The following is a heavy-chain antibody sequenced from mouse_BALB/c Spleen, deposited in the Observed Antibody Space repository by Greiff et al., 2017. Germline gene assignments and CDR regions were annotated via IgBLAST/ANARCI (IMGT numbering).Heavy chain of an antibody. Sequence: EVQLQQSGPELVKPGASVKISCKASGYTFTDYNMHWVKQSHGKSLEWIGYVYPYNGGTGYNQKFKSKATLTVDNSSSTAYMELRSLTSEDSAVYYCARGGDGNYEGFDYWGQGTTLTVSS. J-gene: IGHJ2*01. CDR2: VYPYNGGT. V-gene: IGHV1S29*02. CDR1: GYTFTDYN. D-gene: IGHD2-1*01. CDR3: ARGGDGNYEGFDY.